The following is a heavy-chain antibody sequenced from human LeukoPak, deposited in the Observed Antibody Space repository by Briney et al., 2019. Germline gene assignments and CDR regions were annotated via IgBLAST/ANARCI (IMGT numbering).Heavy chain of an antibody. V-gene: IGHV3-21*01. CDR2: ISSSSSYI. CDR3: ARVARGIAVWTFDY. CDR1: GFTFSSYA. D-gene: IGHD6-19*01. J-gene: IGHJ4*02. Sequence: GGSLRLSCAASGFTFSSYAMSWVRQAPGKGLEWVSSISSSSSYIYYADSVKGRFTISRDNAKNSLYLQMNSLRAEDTAVYYCARVARGIAVWTFDYWGQGTLVTVSS.